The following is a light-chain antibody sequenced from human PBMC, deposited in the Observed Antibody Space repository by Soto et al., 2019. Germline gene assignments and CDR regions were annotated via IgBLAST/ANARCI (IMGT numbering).Light chain of an antibody. CDR1: QSISRS. V-gene: IGKV1-5*01. Sequence: DIQMTQSPSTLSASVGDRVTITCRASQSISRSLAWYQQKPGKAPNLLIYDASSLEGGVPSRFSGSGFGTEFTLTITNLQPVDFATYYCQQYSDFLISFGPGTTVDFK. J-gene: IGKJ3*01. CDR2: DAS. CDR3: QQYSDFLIS.